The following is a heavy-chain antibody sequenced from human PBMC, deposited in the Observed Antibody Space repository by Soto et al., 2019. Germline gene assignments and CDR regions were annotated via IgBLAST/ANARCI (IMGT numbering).Heavy chain of an antibody. J-gene: IGHJ4*02. CDR2: IYYSATT. CDR1: GGSISSSSYY. V-gene: IGHV4-39*07. D-gene: IGHD3-9*01. Sequence: SETLSLTCTVSGGSISSSSYYWGWIRQPPGKGLEWIGSIYYSATTYYNPSLKSRVTMSADTSKNQLSLKVRSVTAADTAVYYCARVGERWQYFDWFYYFDSWGQGALVT. CDR3: ARVGERWQYFDWFYYFDS.